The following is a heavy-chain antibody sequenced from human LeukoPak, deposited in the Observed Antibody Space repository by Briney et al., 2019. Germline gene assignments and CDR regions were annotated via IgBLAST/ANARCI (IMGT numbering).Heavy chain of an antibody. V-gene: IGHV5-51*01. CDR2: IYPGDSDI. J-gene: IGHJ5*02. CDR3: ARQEYCSGGSCYTWFDP. Sequence: PGESLKISCKGSGYSFSNYWIGWVRHMPGKGLEWMGMIYPGDSDIRYSPSFQGQVTISADKSISTAYLQWSSLKASDTAMYYCARQEYCSGGSCYTWFDPWGQGTLATVSS. CDR1: GYSFSNYW. D-gene: IGHD2-15*01.